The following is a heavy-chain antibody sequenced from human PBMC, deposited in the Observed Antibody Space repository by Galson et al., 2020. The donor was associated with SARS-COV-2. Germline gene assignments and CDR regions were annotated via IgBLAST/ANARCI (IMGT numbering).Heavy chain of an antibody. Sequence: GESLKISCAASGFTVTNTYMIWVRQAPGKGLEWVSVIYSGGSTYYADSVKGRFTISRDKSKNTLNLQMNGLTAEETAVYYCARGVVGGGDYFDYWGQGTPVTVSS. D-gene: IGHD3-22*01. CDR1: GFTVTNTY. J-gene: IGHJ4*02. CDR2: IYSGGST. V-gene: IGHV3-53*01. CDR3: ARGVVGGGDYFDY.